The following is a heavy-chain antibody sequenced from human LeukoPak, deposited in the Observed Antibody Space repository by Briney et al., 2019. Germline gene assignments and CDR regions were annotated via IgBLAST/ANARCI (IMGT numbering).Heavy chain of an antibody. J-gene: IGHJ4*02. CDR1: GFTFSSYW. V-gene: IGHV3-23*01. Sequence: GGSLRLSCAASGFTFSSYWMSWVRQAPGKGLEWVSCISGSGDSTNYAESVKGRFTISRDNSKNTVYLQMNSLRAEDTALYYCATDYNGSGKPMFDYWGQGTLVTVSS. D-gene: IGHD3-10*01. CDR3: ATDYNGSGKPMFDY. CDR2: ISGSGDST.